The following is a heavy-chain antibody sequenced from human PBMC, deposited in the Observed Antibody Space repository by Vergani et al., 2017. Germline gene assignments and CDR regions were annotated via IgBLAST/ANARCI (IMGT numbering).Heavy chain of an antibody. CDR2: SSGSGGST. D-gene: IGHD4-17*01. CDR3: AKETTVTSFADY. CDR1: GFTFSSYA. J-gene: IGHJ4*02. Sequence: EVQLLESGGGLVQPGGSLRLSCAASGFTFSSYAMSWVRQASGKGLEWVSASSGSGGSTFYADSVKGRFTISRDNSKNTLYLQRNSLRAEDTAIYYCAKETTVTSFADYWGQGTLVTVSS. V-gene: IGHV3-23*01.